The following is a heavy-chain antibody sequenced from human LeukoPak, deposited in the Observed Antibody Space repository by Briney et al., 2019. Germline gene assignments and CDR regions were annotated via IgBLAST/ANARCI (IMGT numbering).Heavy chain of an antibody. V-gene: IGHV4-4*07. CDR1: GGSISGYY. Sequence: RTSETLSLTCTVSGGSISGYYWSWIRQPAGKGLEWIGRIYTSGSTTYNPSLRSRVTISLDTSKNHFSLKLSSVTAADTAVYYCARDQEGIAAPGTRWGQGTLVTVSS. D-gene: IGHD6-13*01. J-gene: IGHJ4*02. CDR2: IYTSGST. CDR3: ARDQEGIAAPGTR.